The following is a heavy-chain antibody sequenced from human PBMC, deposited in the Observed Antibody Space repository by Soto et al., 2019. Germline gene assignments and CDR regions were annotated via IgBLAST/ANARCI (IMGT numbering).Heavy chain of an antibody. D-gene: IGHD3-3*01. CDR2: INPAYQLR. Sequence: QVVLLQSGTEVKRPGSSVKVSCKASGFPFNSYGFAWVRQAPGRGLEWVGRINPAYQLRNYEQSLQGRFTITADTSTTTAYMKLRGLTYADTAVYYYARMKLERLDHWGQGTLVSVSS. V-gene: IGHV1-69*09. CDR3: ARMKLERLDH. CDR1: GFPFNSYG. J-gene: IGHJ4*02.